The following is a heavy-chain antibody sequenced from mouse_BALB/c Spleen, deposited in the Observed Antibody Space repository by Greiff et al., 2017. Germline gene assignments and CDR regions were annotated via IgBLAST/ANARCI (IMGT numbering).Heavy chain of an antibody. CDR2: IDPENGDT. Sequence: EVQLQQSGAELVRSGASVKLSCTASGFNIKDYYMHWVKQRPEQGLEWIGWIDPENGDTEYAPKFQGKATMTADTSSNTAYLQLSSLTSEDTAVYYCNAGGDVDYFDYWGQGTTLTVSS. CDR3: NAGGDVDYFDY. V-gene: IGHV14-4*02. CDR1: GFNIKDYY. J-gene: IGHJ2*01.